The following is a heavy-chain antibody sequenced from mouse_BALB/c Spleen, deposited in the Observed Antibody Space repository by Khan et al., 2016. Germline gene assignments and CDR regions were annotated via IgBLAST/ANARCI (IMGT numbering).Heavy chain of an antibody. Sequence: EVQLQESGPGLVKPSQSLSLTCSVTGYSITSGYYWNWIRQFPGNKLEWMGYISYDGSNNYNPSLKNRISITRDTSKNQFFLKLNSVTTEDTSTYYCARDGSSFDYCGQGTTLTVSS. D-gene: IGHD1-1*01. CDR2: ISYDGSN. V-gene: IGHV3-6*02. J-gene: IGHJ2*01. CDR1: GYSITSGYY. CDR3: ARDGSSFDY.